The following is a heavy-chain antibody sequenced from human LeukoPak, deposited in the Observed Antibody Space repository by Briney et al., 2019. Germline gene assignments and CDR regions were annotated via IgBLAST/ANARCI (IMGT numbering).Heavy chain of an antibody. J-gene: IGHJ4*02. V-gene: IGHV4-34*01. D-gene: IGHD3-22*01. CDR2: INHSGST. CDR1: GGSFSGYY. Sequence: PSETLSLTCAVYGGSFSGYYWSWIRQPPGKGLEWIGEINHSGSTNYNPSLKSRVTISVDTSKNQFSLKLCSVTAADTAVYYCARAYYYDSSGYYYSHYFDYWGQGTLVTVSS. CDR3: ARAYYYDSSGYYYSHYFDY.